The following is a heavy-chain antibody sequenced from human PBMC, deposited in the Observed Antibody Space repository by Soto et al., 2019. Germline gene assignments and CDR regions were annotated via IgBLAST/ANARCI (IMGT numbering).Heavy chain of an antibody. Sequence: QVQLVQSGAEVKKPGSSVKVSCKASGGTFSSYTISWVRQAPGQGLEWMGRIIPILGIANYAQKFQGRVTITADKSTSTAYMELTSLRSEDPSEHYCARFNTGVRGYWDYWGQGTLVTVSS. V-gene: IGHV1-69*02. CDR2: IIPILGIA. CDR3: ARFNTGVRGYWDY. D-gene: IGHD2-15*01. CDR1: GGTFSSYT. J-gene: IGHJ4*02.